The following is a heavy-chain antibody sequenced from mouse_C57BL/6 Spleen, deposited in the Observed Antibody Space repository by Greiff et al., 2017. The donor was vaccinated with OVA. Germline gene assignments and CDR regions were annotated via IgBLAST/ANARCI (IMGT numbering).Heavy chain of an antibody. D-gene: IGHD2-2*01. CDR3: ARGGYDGGNYFDY. J-gene: IGHJ2*01. Sequence: VQLQQPGAELVRPGTSVKLSCKASGYTFTSYWMHWVKQRPGQGLEWIGVIDPSDSYTNYNQKFKGKATLTVDTSSSTAYMQLSSLTSEDSAVYYCARGGYDGGNYFDYWGQGTTLTVSS. CDR1: GYTFTSYW. V-gene: IGHV1-59*01. CDR2: IDPSDSYT.